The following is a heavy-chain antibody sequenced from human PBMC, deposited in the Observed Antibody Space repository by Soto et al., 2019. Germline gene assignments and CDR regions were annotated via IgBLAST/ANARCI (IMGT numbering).Heavy chain of an antibody. CDR3: AGLPAIFGLEYYYYGMDV. CDR1: GGSVSSGGYY. D-gene: IGHD3-3*01. CDR2: IYYSGSS. V-gene: IGHV4-31*03. J-gene: IGHJ6*02. Sequence: SETLSLTCTVSGGSVSSGGYYWSWIRQHPGKGLEWIGYIYYSGSSYYNPSLKSRVTISLDTSKNQFSLKLSSVTAADTAVYLRAGLPAIFGLEYYYYGMDVWGQGTTVTVSS.